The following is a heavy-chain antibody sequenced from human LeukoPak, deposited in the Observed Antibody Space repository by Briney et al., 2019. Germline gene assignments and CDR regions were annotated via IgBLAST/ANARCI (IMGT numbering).Heavy chain of an antibody. Sequence: GSLRLSCAASGFTFSSYWMHWVRQAPGKGLVWVSRINSDGSSTSYADSVKGRFTISRDNAKNTLYLQMNSLRAEDTAVYYCARGGRYYDSSANLDYWGQGTLVTVSS. V-gene: IGHV3-74*01. D-gene: IGHD3-22*01. CDR3: ARGGRYYDSSANLDY. J-gene: IGHJ4*02. CDR2: INSDGSST. CDR1: GFTFSSYW.